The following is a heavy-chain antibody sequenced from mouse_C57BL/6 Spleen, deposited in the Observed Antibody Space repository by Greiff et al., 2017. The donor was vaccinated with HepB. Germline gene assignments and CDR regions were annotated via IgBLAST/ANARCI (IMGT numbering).Heavy chain of an antibody. CDR3: ARRPYYGSSHWYFDV. CDR2: IYPGDGDT. Sequence: VKLMESGAELVKPGASVMISCKASGYAFSSYWMNWVKQRPGKGLEWIGQIYPGDGDTNYNGKFKGKATLTADKSSSTAYMQLSSLTSEDSAVYFCARRPYYGSSHWYFDVWGTGTTVTVSS. CDR1: GYAFSSYW. V-gene: IGHV1-80*01. D-gene: IGHD1-1*01. J-gene: IGHJ1*03.